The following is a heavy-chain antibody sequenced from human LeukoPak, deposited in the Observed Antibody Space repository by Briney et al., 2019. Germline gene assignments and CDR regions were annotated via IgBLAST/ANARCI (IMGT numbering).Heavy chain of an antibody. D-gene: IGHD3-22*01. CDR1: GFTFSSYG. J-gene: IGHJ4*02. Sequence: PGGSLRLSCAASGFTFSSYGMHWVRPAPGKGLEWVAVIWYDGSNKYYADSVKGRFTISRDNSKNTLYLQMNSLRAEDTAVYYRAKDLYYYDSSGPPDYWGQGTLVTVFS. V-gene: IGHV3-33*06. CDR3: AKDLYYYDSSGPPDY. CDR2: IWYDGSNK.